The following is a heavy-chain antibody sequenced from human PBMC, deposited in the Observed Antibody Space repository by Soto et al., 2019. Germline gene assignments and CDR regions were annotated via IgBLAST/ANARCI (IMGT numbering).Heavy chain of an antibody. Sequence: QVQLVQSGAEVKKPGSSVKVSCKASGGTFSSYAISWVRQAPGQGLEWMGGIIPIFGTANYAQKFQGRVTITADESTSTADMGSRSLRCEDTDVYDGGSAAAVVRRVDYGMDVWGQGTTVTVSS. V-gene: IGHV1-69*12. J-gene: IGHJ6*02. CDR3: GSAAAVVRRVDYGMDV. CDR2: IIPIFGTA. CDR1: GGTFSSYA. D-gene: IGHD3-10*01.